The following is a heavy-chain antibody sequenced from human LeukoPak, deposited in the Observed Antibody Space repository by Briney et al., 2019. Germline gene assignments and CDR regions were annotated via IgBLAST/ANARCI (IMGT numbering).Heavy chain of an antibody. J-gene: IGHJ4*02. Sequence: SEALSLTCSVSGDSISSSTYYWDWSRQPPGKGLEWIGSIHYSGSTYSNPSLKSRVTISVDTSKNQFSLKLSSVTAADTAVYYCARHYLGYCSGASCNSGDYWGQGTLVTVSS. CDR3: ARHYLGYCSGASCNSGDY. CDR2: IHYSGST. V-gene: IGHV4-39*01. CDR1: GDSISSSTYY. D-gene: IGHD2-15*01.